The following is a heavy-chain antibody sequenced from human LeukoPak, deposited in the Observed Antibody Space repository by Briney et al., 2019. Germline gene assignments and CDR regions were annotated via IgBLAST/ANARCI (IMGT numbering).Heavy chain of an antibody. V-gene: IGHV3-30*04. Sequence: GRSLRLSCAASGFTFSSYAMHWVRQAPGKGLEWVAVISYDGSNKYYADSVKGRFTISRDNSKNTLYLQMNSLRAEDTAVYYCARTLAGSDILTGYPGYWGQGTLVTVSS. CDR1: GFTFSSYA. D-gene: IGHD3-9*01. J-gene: IGHJ4*02. CDR2: ISYDGSNK. CDR3: ARTLAGSDILTGYPGY.